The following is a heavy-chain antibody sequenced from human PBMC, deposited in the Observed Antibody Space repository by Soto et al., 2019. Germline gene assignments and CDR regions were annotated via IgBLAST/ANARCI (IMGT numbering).Heavy chain of an antibody. V-gene: IGHV3-74*01. J-gene: IGHJ4*02. CDR3: ARLSYYDSSGYYYPYYFDY. D-gene: IGHD3-22*01. CDR2: INSDGSST. Sequence: GSLRLSCAASGFTFSSYWMHWVRQAPGKGLVWVSRINSDGSSTSYADSVKGRFTISRDNAKNTLYLQMNSLRAEDTAVYYCARLSYYDSSGYYYPYYFDYWGQGTLVTVSS. CDR1: GFTFSSYW.